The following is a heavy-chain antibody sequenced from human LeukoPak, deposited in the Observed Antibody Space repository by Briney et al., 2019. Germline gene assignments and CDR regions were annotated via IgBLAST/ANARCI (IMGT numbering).Heavy chain of an antibody. J-gene: IGHJ4*02. CDR2: FDPEDGET. CDR1: GYTLTELS. V-gene: IGHV1-24*01. Sequence: EASVKVSCKVSGYTLTELSMHWVRQAPGKGLEWMGGFDPEDGETIYAQKFQGRVTMTEDTSIDTAYMGLSSLRSEDTAVYYCATVTYYYDSSGYYFDYWGQGTLVTVSS. D-gene: IGHD3-22*01. CDR3: ATVTYYYDSSGYYFDY.